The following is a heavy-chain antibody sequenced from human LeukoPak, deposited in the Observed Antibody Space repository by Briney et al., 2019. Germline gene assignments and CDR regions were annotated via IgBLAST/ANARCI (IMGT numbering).Heavy chain of an antibody. J-gene: IGHJ4*02. Sequence: PGGSLRLSCAASGFTFSSYWMSWVRQAPGKGLEWVANIKQDGSEKYYVDSVKGRFTISRGNAKNSLYLQMNSLRAEDTAVYYCARDYSRAYCSGGSCYSGGYWGQGTLVTLSS. CDR2: IKQDGSEK. V-gene: IGHV3-7*01. D-gene: IGHD2-15*01. CDR3: ARDYSRAYCSGGSCYSGGY. CDR1: GFTFSSYW.